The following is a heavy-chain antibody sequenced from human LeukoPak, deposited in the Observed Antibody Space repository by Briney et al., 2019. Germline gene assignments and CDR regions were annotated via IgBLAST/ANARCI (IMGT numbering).Heavy chain of an antibody. CDR1: GGSFSGYY. D-gene: IGHD2-15*01. CDR3: ARAGNIVVVVAASINWFDP. V-gene: IGHV4-34*01. J-gene: IGHJ5*02. CDR2: INHSGST. Sequence: KTSETLSLTCAVYGGSFSGYYWSWIRQPPGKGLEWIGEINHSGSTNYNPSLKSRVTISVDTSKNQFSLKLSSVTAADTAVYYCARAGNIVVVVAASINWFDPWGQGTLVTVSS.